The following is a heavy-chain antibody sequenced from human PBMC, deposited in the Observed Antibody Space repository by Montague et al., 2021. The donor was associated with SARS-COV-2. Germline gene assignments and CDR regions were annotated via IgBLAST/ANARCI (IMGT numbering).Heavy chain of an antibody. D-gene: IGHD3/OR15-3a*01. Sequence: SLRLSCAASGFPFSRHAMTWVRQVPGKGLEWISAISISGDRTYYADSVKGRFTISRDNSKNTLFLQMNSLKDEDTAVYYCARSPRGSGTGWLDYWGQGTLVTVSS. CDR2: ISISGDRT. CDR1: GFPFSRHA. J-gene: IGHJ4*02. V-gene: IGHV3-23*01. CDR3: ARSPRGSGTGWLDY.